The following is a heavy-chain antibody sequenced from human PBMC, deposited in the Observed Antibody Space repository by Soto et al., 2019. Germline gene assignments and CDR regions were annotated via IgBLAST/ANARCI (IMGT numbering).Heavy chain of an antibody. CDR2: ISDSGTT. Sequence: QVELQQSGPGLVKASETLSLTCTVFGGSIDSYYWSWIRQAPGKGLEWIGHISDSGTTNYNPSLGSRVTSSVDTSRNLFSLKLSSVTAADTAVYFCARDRWTSRANWFDPWGPGTLVTVSS. CDR1: GGSIDSYY. D-gene: IGHD3-16*02. V-gene: IGHV4-59*12. J-gene: IGHJ5*02. CDR3: ARDRWTSRANWFDP.